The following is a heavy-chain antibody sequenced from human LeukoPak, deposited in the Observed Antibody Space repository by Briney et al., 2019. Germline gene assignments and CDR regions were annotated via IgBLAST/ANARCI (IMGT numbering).Heavy chain of an antibody. V-gene: IGHV4-38-2*01. CDR3: ARNSSGNYFDY. CDR2: IYNSGST. D-gene: IGHD1-26*01. CDR1: GNSISNTYY. J-gene: IGHJ4*02. Sequence: SETLSLTRAVSGNSISNTYYWGWIRQPPGKELEWIGSIYNSGSTHYNPSLKSRVTISVDTSKNQFSLKLSSVTAADTAVYYCARNSSGNYFDYWGQGTLVTVSS.